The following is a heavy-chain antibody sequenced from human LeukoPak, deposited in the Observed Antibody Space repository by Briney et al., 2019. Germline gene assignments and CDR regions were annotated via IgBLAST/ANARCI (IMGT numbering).Heavy chain of an antibody. CDR3: ARAKYSSSWYGPRAFFDY. D-gene: IGHD6-13*01. J-gene: IGHJ4*02. CDR2: INHSGST. Sequence: SETLSLTCAVYGGSFSGYYWSWIRQPPGKGLEWIGEINHSGSTNYNPSPKSRVTISVDTSKNQFSLKLSSVTAADTAVYYCARAKYSSSWYGPRAFFDYWGQGTLVTVSS. V-gene: IGHV4-34*01. CDR1: GGSFSGYY.